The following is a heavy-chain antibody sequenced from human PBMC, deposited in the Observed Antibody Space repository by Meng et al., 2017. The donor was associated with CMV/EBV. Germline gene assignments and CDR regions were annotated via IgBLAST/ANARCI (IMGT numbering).Heavy chain of an antibody. CDR2: IYYSGST. V-gene: IGHV4-59*01. CDR1: GGSISSYY. Sequence: SETLSLTCTVSGGSISSYYWSWVRQPPGKGLGWIGYIYYSGSTNYNPSLKSRVTISVDTSKNQFSLKLSSVTAADTAVYYCARALLAGTTFLVFDPWGQGTLVTVSS. D-gene: IGHD1-7*01. CDR3: ARALLAGTTFLVFDP. J-gene: IGHJ5*02.